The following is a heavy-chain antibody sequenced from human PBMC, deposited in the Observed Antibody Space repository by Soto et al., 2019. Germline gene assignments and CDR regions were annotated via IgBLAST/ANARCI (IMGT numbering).Heavy chain of an antibody. D-gene: IGHD3-10*01. J-gene: IGHJ4*02. CDR3: ARGGRITMVRGVINYYFDY. Sequence: SETLSLTCAVYGGSFSGYYWSWIRQPPGKGLEWIGEINHSGSTNYNPSLKSRVTISVDTSKIQFSLKLSSVTAADTAVYYCARGGRITMVRGVINYYFDYWGQGTLVTVSS. CDR2: INHSGST. V-gene: IGHV4-34*01. CDR1: GGSFSGYY.